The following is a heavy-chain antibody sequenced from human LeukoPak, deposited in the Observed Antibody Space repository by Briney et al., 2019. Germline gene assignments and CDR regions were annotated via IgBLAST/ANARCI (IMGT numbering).Heavy chain of an antibody. CDR2: ISGSGGST. Sequence: PGGSLRLSCAASGFTFSSYAMSWVRQAPGKGLEWVSAISGSGGSTYYADSVKGRFTISRDNSKNTLYLQMNSLRAEDTAVYYCAKDVRYCSGGSCYGYYYGMDVWGQGTTVTVSS. J-gene: IGHJ6*02. CDR3: AKDVRYCSGGSCYGYYYGMDV. V-gene: IGHV3-23*01. CDR1: GFTFSSYA. D-gene: IGHD2-15*01.